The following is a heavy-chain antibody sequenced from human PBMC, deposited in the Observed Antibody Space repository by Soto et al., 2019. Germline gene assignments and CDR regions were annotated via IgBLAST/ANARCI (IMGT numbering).Heavy chain of an antibody. D-gene: IGHD6-19*01. J-gene: IGHJ5*02. CDR2: IYYSGST. CDR1: GGSISSYY. CDR3: ARHQIAVAGIGWFDP. V-gene: IGHV4-59*08. Sequence: SETLSLTCTVSGGSISSYYWSWIRQPPGKGLEWIGYIYYSGSTNYNPSLKSRVTISVDTSKNQFSLKLSSVTAADTAVYYCARHQIAVAGIGWFDPWGQGTLVTVSS.